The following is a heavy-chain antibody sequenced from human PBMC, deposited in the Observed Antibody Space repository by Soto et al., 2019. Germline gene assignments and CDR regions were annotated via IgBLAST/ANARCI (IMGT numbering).Heavy chain of an antibody. CDR3: AATGVVVAATGLFYYGMDV. Sequence: GASVKVCCKAPGVTFTSSAVQWVRQARGQRLEWIGWIVVGSGNTNYAQKFQERVTITRDMSTSTAYMELSSLRSEDTAVYYCAATGVVVAATGLFYYGMDVWGQGTTVTVSS. J-gene: IGHJ6*02. V-gene: IGHV1-58*01. CDR2: IVVGSGNT. CDR1: GVTFTSSA. D-gene: IGHD2-15*01.